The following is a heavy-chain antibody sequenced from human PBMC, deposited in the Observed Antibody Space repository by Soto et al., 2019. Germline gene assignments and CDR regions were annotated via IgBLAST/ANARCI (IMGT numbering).Heavy chain of an antibody. Sequence: QVELQESGPGLVKPSETLSLTCTVSGGSISSYYWSWIRQPAGKGLEWIGRIYTSGSTNYNPSLKGRVTMSLDTSKNQFSRKLSSVTAGDTAVYYCAREGDLSSWHLDYWGKGTLVTVSS. D-gene: IGHD6-13*01. CDR2: IYTSGST. J-gene: IGHJ4*02. CDR1: GGSISSYY. V-gene: IGHV4-4*07. CDR3: AREGDLSSWHLDY.